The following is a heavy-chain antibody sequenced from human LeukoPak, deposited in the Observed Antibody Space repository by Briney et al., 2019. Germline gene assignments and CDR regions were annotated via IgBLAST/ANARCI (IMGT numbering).Heavy chain of an antibody. J-gene: IGHJ3*02. CDR2: IKKDGSEK. D-gene: IGHD3-10*01. CDR1: GFTFSSHW. Sequence: GGSLRLSCAASGFTFSSHWMSWVRQAPGKGLEWVANIKKDGSEKYYVDAVKGRFTISRDNAKTSLYMQMNSLRAEDTAVYYCAKDYKRFSGAFDIWGQGTMVTVSS. V-gene: IGHV3-7*01. CDR3: AKDYKRFSGAFDI.